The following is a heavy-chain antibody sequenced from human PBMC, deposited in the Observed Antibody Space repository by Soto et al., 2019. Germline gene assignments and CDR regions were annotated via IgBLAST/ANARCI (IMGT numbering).Heavy chain of an antibody. V-gene: IGHV3-11*06. CDR2: ISGSSSSR. D-gene: IGHD1-26*01. J-gene: IGHJ6*02. CDR1: GFTFSEYY. CDR3: ASDLVGASDSYGLDV. Sequence: PGGSLRLSCAASGFTFSEYYMSWIRQAPGKGLEWVSSISGSSSSRKYADSVRGRFIISRDNSKNRLYLQMNSLRAEDTAVYYCASDLVGASDSYGLDVWGQGTPVTVSS.